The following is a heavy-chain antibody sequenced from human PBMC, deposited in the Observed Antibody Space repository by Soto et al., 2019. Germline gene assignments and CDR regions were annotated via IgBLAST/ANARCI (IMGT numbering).Heavy chain of an antibody. CDR2: ISYDGSNK. CDR1: GFTFSGYG. V-gene: IGHV3-30*18. D-gene: IGHD3-10*01. Sequence: GGSLRLSCAASGFTFSGYGMHWVRQAPGKGLEWVAVISYDGSNKYYADSVKGRFTISRDNSKNTLYLQMNSLRAEDTAVYYCAKDRVGSFDYWGQGTLVTVSS. CDR3: AKDRVGSFDY. J-gene: IGHJ4*02.